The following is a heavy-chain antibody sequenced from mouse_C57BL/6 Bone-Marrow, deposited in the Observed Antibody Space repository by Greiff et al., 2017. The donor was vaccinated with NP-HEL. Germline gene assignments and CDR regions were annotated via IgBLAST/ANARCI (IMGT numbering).Heavy chain of an antibody. CDR1: GFNIKDDY. CDR2: IDPEKGDT. Sequence: VQLQQSGAELVRPGASVKLSCTASGFNIKDDYMHWVKQRPEQGLEWIGWIDPEKGDTEYASKFQGKATITADTSSNTAYLQLSSLTSEDTAVYDCTTLYYGNPAWCAYWGQGTLVTVSA. D-gene: IGHD2-1*01. CDR3: TTLYYGNPAWCAY. J-gene: IGHJ3*01. V-gene: IGHV14-4*01.